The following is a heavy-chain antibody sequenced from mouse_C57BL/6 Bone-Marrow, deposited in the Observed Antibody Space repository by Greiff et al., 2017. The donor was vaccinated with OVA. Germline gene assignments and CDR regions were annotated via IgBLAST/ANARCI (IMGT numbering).Heavy chain of an antibody. CDR1: GYAFSSSW. D-gene: IGHD1-1*01. J-gene: IGHJ2*01. V-gene: IGHV1-82*01. CDR3: ARSITTVGSYYFDY. CDR2: IYPGDGDT. Sequence: VQLQQSGPELVKPGASVKISCKASGYAFSSSWMNWVKQRPGKGLEWIGRIYPGDGDTNYNGKFKGKATLTADKSSSTAYMQLSSLTSEDSAVYFCARSITTVGSYYFDYWGQGTTLTVSS.